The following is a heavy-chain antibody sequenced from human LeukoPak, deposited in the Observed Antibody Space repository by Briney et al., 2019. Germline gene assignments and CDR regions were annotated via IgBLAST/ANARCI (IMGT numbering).Heavy chain of an antibody. J-gene: IGHJ6*01. V-gene: IGHV1-18*01. Sequence: GASVNVSCKASGYTFTSYGISWVRQAPGQGLEWMGCISADNGNTNYAQKMQGRVTMTTDTSTNTAYMEPRSMRSDDRAVYYCARDPLAYCGGDCYSTYGMDVWGQGTTVSVSS. CDR2: ISADNGNT. CDR3: ARDPLAYCGGDCYSTYGMDV. CDR1: GYTFTSYG. D-gene: IGHD2-21*02.